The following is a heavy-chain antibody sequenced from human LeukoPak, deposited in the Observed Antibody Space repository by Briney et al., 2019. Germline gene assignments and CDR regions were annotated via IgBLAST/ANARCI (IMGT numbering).Heavy chain of an antibody. V-gene: IGHV4-59*01. CDR3: VRALRQQPVTGWFDP. J-gene: IGHJ5*02. CDR2: IYYSGST. D-gene: IGHD6-13*01. CDR1: GGSISSYY. Sequence: SETLSLTCTVSGGSISSYYWSWIRQPPGKGLEWIGYIYYSGSTNYNPSLKSRVTISLDTSKNQFSLRLSSVTAADTAVYYCVRALRQQPVTGWFDPWGQGTLVTVSS.